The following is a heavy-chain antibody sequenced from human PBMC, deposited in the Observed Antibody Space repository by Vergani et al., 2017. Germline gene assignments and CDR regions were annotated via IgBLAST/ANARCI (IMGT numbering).Heavy chain of an antibody. CDR3: TTDPRYCGDGSCYWLRDHHYYGMDV. CDR2: IKSTFDRGTT. D-gene: IGHD2-21*01. Sequence: GQLVESGGGVVQPGGSLRLSCVASGFSFRNAWMNWVRRTPGKGLEWVGRIKSTFDRGTTDYAAAVKGRFTISRDDSKNTLFLQMNGLKTEDIGVYYCTTDPRYCGDGSCYWLRDHHYYGMDVWGQGTTVTVSS. CDR1: GFSFRNAW. J-gene: IGHJ6*02. V-gene: IGHV3-15*07.